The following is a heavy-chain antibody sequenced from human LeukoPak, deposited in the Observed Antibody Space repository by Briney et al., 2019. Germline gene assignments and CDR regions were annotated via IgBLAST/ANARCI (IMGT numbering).Heavy chain of an antibody. V-gene: IGHV3-48*02. CDR1: GFTFSSYS. J-gene: IGHJ3*02. D-gene: IGHD5-24*01. Sequence: GGSLRLSCAASGFTFSSYSMNWVRQAPGKGLEWVSYISSSSSTIYYADSVKGRFTISRDNAKNSLYLQMNSLRDEDTAVYYCARDYRDGYTKRRHDALDIWGQGTMVTVSS. CDR3: ARDYRDGYTKRRHDALDI. CDR2: ISSSSSTI.